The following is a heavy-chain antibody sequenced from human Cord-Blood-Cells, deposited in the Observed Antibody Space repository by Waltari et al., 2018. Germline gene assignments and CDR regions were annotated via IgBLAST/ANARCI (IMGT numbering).Heavy chain of an antibody. CDR2: INPNSGGT. J-gene: IGHJ1*01. V-gene: IGHV1-2*02. CDR3: ARGLNYYGSGSYEYFQH. D-gene: IGHD3-10*01. Sequence: QVQLVQSGAEVTKPGASVKVSCKASGYTFTGYYMHWVRQAPGKGLEWMGWINPNSGGTNYAQKFQGRVTMTRDTSISTAYMELSRLRSDDTAVYYCARGLNYYGSGSYEYFQHWGQGTLVTVSS. CDR1: GYTFTGYY.